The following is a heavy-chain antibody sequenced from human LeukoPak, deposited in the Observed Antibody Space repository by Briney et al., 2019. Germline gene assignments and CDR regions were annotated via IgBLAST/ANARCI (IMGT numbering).Heavy chain of an antibody. V-gene: IGHV4-4*07. D-gene: IGHD3-3*01. CDR3: ARDLGFWSGPDY. CDR1: GGSISSYY. Sequence: SETLSLTCTVSGGSISSYYWSWIRQPAGKGLQWIGRIYSSGSANYNPSLKSRVTMSVDTSKNQFSLRLSSVTAADTAVYYCARDLGFWSGPDYWGHGILVTVSS. CDR2: IYSSGSA. J-gene: IGHJ4*01.